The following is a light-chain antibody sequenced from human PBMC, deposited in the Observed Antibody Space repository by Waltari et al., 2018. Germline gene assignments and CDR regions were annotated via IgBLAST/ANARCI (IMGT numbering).Light chain of an antibody. V-gene: IGKV3-20*01. CDR2: HAS. Sequence: DIVLTQSPGTLSFSPGERSTLSCRASQSVSKYLAWYQQKPGQAPRLLIYHASTRAAGIPDRFSGSGYGTDFSLTISRLEAEDFAVYYCQHYVSLPATFGQGTKVEIK. J-gene: IGKJ1*01. CDR3: QHYVSLPAT. CDR1: QSVSKY.